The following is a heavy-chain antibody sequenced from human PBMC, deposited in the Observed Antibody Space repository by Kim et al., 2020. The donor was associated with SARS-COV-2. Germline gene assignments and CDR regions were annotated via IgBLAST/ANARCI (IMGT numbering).Heavy chain of an antibody. J-gene: IGHJ5*02. CDR1: GYSFTSYW. V-gene: IGHV5-51*01. D-gene: IGHD2-2*03. CDR2: IYPGDSYT. CDR3: ARGHGYCSSTSCSWFDP. Sequence: GESLKISCKGSGYSFTSYWIGWVRQMPGKGLEWMGIIYPGDSYTRYSPSFQGQVTISADKSISTAYLQWSSLKASDTAMYYCARGHGYCSSTSCSWFDPWGQGTLVTVSS.